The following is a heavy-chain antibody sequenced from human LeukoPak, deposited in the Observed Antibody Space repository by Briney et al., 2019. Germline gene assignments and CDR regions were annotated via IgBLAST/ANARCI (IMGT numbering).Heavy chain of an antibody. CDR1: GGTFSSYA. V-gene: IGHV1-69*04. D-gene: IGHD3-22*01. J-gene: IGHJ3*02. CDR2: IIPILGIA. CDR3: ARDPYYYDSSGYYSRNAFDI. Sequence: SVKVSCKASGGTFSSYAISWVRQAPGQGLEWMGRIIPILGIANYAQKFQGRVTITADKSTSTAYMELSSLRSEDTAVYYCARDPYYYDSSGYYSRNAFDIWGQGTMVTVSS.